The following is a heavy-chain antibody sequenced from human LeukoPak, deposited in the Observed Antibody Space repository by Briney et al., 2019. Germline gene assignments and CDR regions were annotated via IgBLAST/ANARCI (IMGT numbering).Heavy chain of an antibody. V-gene: IGHV3-7*01. CDR1: GFSFSTYW. CDR3: AREILPAYYYDSSGYYSD. Sequence: PGGSLRLSCAPYGFSFSTYWMSWVRQAPGKGLEWVANIKEDGSQKYYVDSVKGRFTIFRDNAKNSLSLQMNSLRAEDTAVYYCAREILPAYYYDSSGYYSDWGQGTLVTVSS. J-gene: IGHJ4*02. D-gene: IGHD3-22*01. CDR2: IKEDGSQK.